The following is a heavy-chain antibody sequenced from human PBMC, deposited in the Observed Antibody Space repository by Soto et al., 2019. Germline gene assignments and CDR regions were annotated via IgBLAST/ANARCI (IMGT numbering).Heavy chain of an antibody. J-gene: IGHJ4*02. V-gene: IGHV3-74*01. CDR2: INSDGSST. CDR1: GFTFNSYW. Sequence: EVQLVESGGGLLQPGGSLRLSCVASGFTFNSYWMHWVRQVPGKGLVWVSRINSDGSSTNYADSVKGRFTISRDNAKNTLYLQMNSLRAEDTAVYYCVRAVLDYWGQGTPVTVSS. CDR3: VRAVLDY.